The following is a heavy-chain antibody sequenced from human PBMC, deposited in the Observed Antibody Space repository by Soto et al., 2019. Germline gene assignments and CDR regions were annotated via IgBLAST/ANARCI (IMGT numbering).Heavy chain of an antibody. CDR3: ARSMFYSDGTNYSPFDY. CDR2: IYYSGST. Sequence: TSQAQAVRKTVFWGTIRNGGCYWKWNSKKPGKGLEWIAYIYYSGSTYYNPSLKTRVTISVDTSKNQFSLKLSSVTAADTAVYYCARSMFYSDGTNYSPFDYSGQGTLVSVSS. CDR1: WGTIRNGGCY. J-gene: IGHJ4*02. D-gene: IGHD3-22*01. V-gene: IGHV4-31*02.